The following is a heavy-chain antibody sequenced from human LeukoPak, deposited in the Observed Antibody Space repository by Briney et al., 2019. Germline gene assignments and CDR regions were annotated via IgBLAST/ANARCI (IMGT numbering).Heavy chain of an antibody. D-gene: IGHD3-22*01. CDR2: ISYDGSNK. CDR3: ARGGEDRPYYYDSSGYNSYLDY. CDR1: GFTFSSYA. J-gene: IGHJ4*02. Sequence: GGSLRLSCAASGFTFSSYAMHWVRQAPGKGLEWVAVISYDGSNKYYADSVKGRFSISRDNSKNTLYLQMNSLRAEDTAVYYCARGGEDRPYYYDSSGYNSYLDYWGQGTLVTVSS. V-gene: IGHV3-30-3*01.